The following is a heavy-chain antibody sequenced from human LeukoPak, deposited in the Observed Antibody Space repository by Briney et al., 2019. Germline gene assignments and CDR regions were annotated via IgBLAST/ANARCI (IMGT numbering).Heavy chain of an antibody. CDR3: SRWGFDY. D-gene: IGHD7-27*01. CDR2: IKGKIDGGTI. V-gene: IGHV3-15*01. Sequence: NPGGSLRLSCAASGFTFSDAWMIWVRQAPGKGLEWVGRIKGKIDGGTINNAAPVKGRFTISRDDSENTLYLQMNSLKTEDTAVYYCSRWGFDYWGQGTLVTVSS. J-gene: IGHJ4*02. CDR1: GFTFSDAW.